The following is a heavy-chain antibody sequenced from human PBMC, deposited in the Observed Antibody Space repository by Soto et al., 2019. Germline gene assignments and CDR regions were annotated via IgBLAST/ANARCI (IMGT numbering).Heavy chain of an antibody. J-gene: IGHJ3*01. D-gene: IGHD6-19*01. CDR2: VSYDGRKQ. CDR3: ARDISSVVGTRGDAFDF. CDR1: GFTFSNYA. V-gene: IGHV3-30*04. Sequence: QVQLMESGGGVVLPGKSLRLTCTASGFTFSNYAVHWVRQAPGKRPEWVAGVSYDGRKQYYADSLKGRVTISRDNSKKTIYRQLNSLRPDDTALFYCARDISSVVGTRGDAFDFWGQGTMVTVSS.